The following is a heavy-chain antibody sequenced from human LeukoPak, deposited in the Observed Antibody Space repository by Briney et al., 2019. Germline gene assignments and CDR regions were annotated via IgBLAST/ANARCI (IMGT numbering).Heavy chain of an antibody. CDR1: GGSISSSNW. V-gene: IGHV4-4*02. Sequence: PSGTLSLTCAVSGGSISSSNWWSWVRRPPGKGLEGIGEIYHSGSTNYNPSLKSRVTISVDKSKNQFSLKLSSVTAADTAVYYCARACCSSTPHAFDIWGQGTMVTVSS. CDR2: IYHSGST. CDR3: ARACCSSTPHAFDI. D-gene: IGHD2-2*01. J-gene: IGHJ3*02.